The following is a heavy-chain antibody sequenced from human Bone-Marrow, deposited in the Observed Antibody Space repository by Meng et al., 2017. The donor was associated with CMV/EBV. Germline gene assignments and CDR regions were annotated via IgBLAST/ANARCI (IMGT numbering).Heavy chain of an antibody. J-gene: IGHJ6*02. CDR1: GGTFSDFS. Sequence: SVKVSCKASGGTFSDFSFNWVRQAPGQGLEWMGGIIPIFGTANYAQKFQGRVTITTDESTSTAYMELSSLRSEDTAVYYCARSDSSSSYYYYGMDVWGQGTTVTVSS. CDR2: IIPIFGTA. D-gene: IGHD6-6*01. CDR3: ARSDSSSSYYYYGMDV. V-gene: IGHV1-69*05.